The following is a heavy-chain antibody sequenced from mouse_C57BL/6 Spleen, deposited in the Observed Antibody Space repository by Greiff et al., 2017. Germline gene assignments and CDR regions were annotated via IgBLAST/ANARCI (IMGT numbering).Heavy chain of an antibody. CDR3: ARCASTTVVAAIDY. V-gene: IGHV1-39*01. CDR2: INPNYGTT. CDR1: GYSFTDYN. J-gene: IGHJ2*01. D-gene: IGHD1-1*01. Sequence: EVKLLESGPELVKPGASVKISCKASGYSFTDYNMNWVKQSNGKSLEWIGVINPNYGTTSYNQKFKGKATLTVDQSSSTAYMQLNSLTSEDSEVTYGARCASTTVVAAIDYWGQGTTLTVSS.